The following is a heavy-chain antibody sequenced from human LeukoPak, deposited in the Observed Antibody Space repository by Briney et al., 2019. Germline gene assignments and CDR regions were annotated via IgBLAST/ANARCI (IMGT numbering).Heavy chain of an antibody. Sequence: SETLSLTCSVSGVSIFSYYWNWIRQPPGKGLEWIGYIYYSGSTNYNPSLKSRVTISVDTSKNQFSLKLSSVTAADTAVYYCARLGYCSSTSCYFDYYYGMDVWGQGTTVTVSS. D-gene: IGHD2-2*01. CDR2: IYYSGST. CDR3: ARLGYCSSTSCYFDYYYGMDV. CDR1: GVSIFSYY. J-gene: IGHJ6*02. V-gene: IGHV4-59*08.